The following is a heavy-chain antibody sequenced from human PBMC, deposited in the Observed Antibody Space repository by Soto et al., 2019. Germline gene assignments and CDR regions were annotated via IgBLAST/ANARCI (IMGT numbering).Heavy chain of an antibody. CDR2: INHSGST. CDR1: DGSFSGYY. CDR3: ARGGFRRDGYNFSF. Sequence: QVQLQQWGAGLLKPSETLSLTCAVYDGSFSGYYWSWIRQPPGKGLEWIGEINHSGSTNYNPSLKSRVTISVDTSKNQFSLKLSSVTAADTAVYYCARGGFRRDGYNFSFWGQGTLVTVSS. J-gene: IGHJ4*02. V-gene: IGHV4-34*01. D-gene: IGHD5-12*01.